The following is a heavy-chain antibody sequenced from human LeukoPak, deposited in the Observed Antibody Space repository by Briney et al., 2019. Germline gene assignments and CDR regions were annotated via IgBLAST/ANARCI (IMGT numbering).Heavy chain of an antibody. J-gene: IGHJ4*02. CDR2: ISDSGGST. Sequence: GGSLRLSCAASGFTFSSYAMSWVRQAPGKGLEWVSAISDSGGSTHYADSVKGRFTISRDNSKNTLYLQMNSLRAEDTAVYYCAKTGGIVGAVYFDYWGQGTLVTVSS. CDR1: GFTFSSYA. V-gene: IGHV3-23*01. D-gene: IGHD1-26*01. CDR3: AKTGGIVGAVYFDY.